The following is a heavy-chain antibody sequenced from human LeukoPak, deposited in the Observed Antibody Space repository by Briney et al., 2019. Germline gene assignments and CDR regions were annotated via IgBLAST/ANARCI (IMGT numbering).Heavy chain of an antibody. CDR1: GVTFTTSA. D-gene: IGHD3-10*01. J-gene: IGHJ4*02. V-gene: IGHV1-58*02. CDR2: IVVGSGNT. CDR3: AADLGGPGIGNY. Sequence: SVKVSCKASGVTFTTSAMQWVRQARGQRLEWIGWIVVGSGNTKYAPKFQGRVTITRDMSTSTAYMELRSLRSEDTALYYCAADLGGPGIGNYWGQGTLVTVSS.